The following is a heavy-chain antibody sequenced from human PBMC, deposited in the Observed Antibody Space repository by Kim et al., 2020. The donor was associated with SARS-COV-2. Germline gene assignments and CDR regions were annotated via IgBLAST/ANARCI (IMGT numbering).Heavy chain of an antibody. CDR2: IIGSGTTI. Sequence: GGSLRLSCAASGFTFSSYEMNWVRQALGKGLEWVSYIIGSGTTIYYAVSVRGRFTISRDNDKNSLYLQMNSLRAEDTAVYYCARGPNYSPFDYWGQGTLVTVSS. V-gene: IGHV3-48*03. J-gene: IGHJ4*02. CDR3: ARGPNYSPFDY. CDR1: GFTFSSYE. D-gene: IGHD4-4*01.